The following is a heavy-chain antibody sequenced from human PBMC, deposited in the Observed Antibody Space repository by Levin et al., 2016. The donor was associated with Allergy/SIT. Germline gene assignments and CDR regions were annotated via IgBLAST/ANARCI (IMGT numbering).Heavy chain of an antibody. CDR2: IYYSGST. D-gene: IGHD3-10*01. V-gene: IGHV4-39*01. CDR3: ARTHSNYGSGTSYYYYGMDV. CDR1: GGSISSSSYY. J-gene: IGHJ6*02. Sequence: SETLSLTCTVSGGSISSSSYYWGWIRQPPGKGLEWIGSIYYSGSTYYNPSLKSRVTISVDTSKNQFSLKLSSVTAADTAVYYCARTHSNYGSGTSYYYYGMDVWGQGTTVTVSS.